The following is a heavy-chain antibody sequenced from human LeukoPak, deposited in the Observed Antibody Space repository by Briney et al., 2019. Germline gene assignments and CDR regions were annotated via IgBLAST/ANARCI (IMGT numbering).Heavy chain of an antibody. CDR2: ISYDGSNK. J-gene: IGHJ4*02. Sequence: QPGGSLRLSCAASGFTFSSYGMHWVRQAPGKGLEWVAVISYDGSNKYCADSVKGRFTISRDNSKNTLYLQMNSLRAEDTAVYYCAKGSSFDYWGQGTLVTVSS. V-gene: IGHV3-30*18. CDR3: AKGSSFDY. CDR1: GFTFSSYG. D-gene: IGHD3-10*01.